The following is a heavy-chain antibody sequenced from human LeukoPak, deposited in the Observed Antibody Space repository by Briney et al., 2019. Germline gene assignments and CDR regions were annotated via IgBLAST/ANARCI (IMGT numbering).Heavy chain of an antibody. CDR3: ARAHYYGSGKLDY. D-gene: IGHD3-10*01. CDR1: GFTFSSYG. V-gene: IGHV3-33*01. CDR2: IWYDGSNK. Sequence: GGSLRLSCAASGFTFSSYGMHWVRQAPGKGLEGVAVIWYDGSNKYYADSVKGGFTISRDNSKNTLYLQMNSLRAEDTAVYYCARAHYYGSGKLDYWGQGTLVTVSS. J-gene: IGHJ4*02.